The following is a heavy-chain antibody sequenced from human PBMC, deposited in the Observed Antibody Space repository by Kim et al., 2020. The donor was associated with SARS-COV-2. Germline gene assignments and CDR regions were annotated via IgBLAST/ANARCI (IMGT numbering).Heavy chain of an antibody. Sequence: GGSLRLSCAASGFTFSDYYMSWIRQAPGKGLEWVSYISSSSSYTNYADSVKGRFAISRDNAKNSLYLQMNSLRAEDTAVYYCATNLRSGQYPDAFDIWGQGTMVTVSS. CDR3: ATNLRSGQYPDAFDI. CDR2: ISSSSSYT. CDR1: GFTFSDYY. D-gene: IGHD2-15*01. V-gene: IGHV3-11*03. J-gene: IGHJ3*02.